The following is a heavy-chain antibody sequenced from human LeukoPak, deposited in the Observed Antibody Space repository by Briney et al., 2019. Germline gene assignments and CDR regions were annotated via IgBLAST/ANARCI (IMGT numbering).Heavy chain of an antibody. CDR2: IYYSGST. CDR1: GGSISSYY. Sequence: PSETLSLTCTVSGGSISSYYWSWIRQPPGKRPESIGYIYYSGSTNYNPSLKSRVTISVDTSKNQFSLKLSSVTAADTAVYYCARRVSGPVVAARWYFDLWGRGTLVTVSS. D-gene: IGHD2-15*01. CDR3: ARRVSGPVVAARWYFDL. J-gene: IGHJ2*01. V-gene: IGHV4-59*08.